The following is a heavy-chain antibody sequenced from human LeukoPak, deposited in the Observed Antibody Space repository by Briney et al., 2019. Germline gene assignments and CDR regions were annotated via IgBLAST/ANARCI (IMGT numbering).Heavy chain of an antibody. CDR1: GGSISSGGYS. CDR3: ARHTDYYDSSGYPSGAFDI. J-gene: IGHJ3*02. CDR2: IYYSGST. Sequence: SQTLSLTCAVSGGSISSGGYSWSWIRQPPGKGLEWIGSIYYSGSTYYNPSLKSRVTISVDTSKNQFSLKLSSVTAADTAVYYCARHTDYYDSSGYPSGAFDIWGQGTMVTVSS. D-gene: IGHD3-22*01. V-gene: IGHV4-30-2*03.